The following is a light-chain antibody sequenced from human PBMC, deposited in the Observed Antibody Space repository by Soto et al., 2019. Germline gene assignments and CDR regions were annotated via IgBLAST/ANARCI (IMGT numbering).Light chain of an antibody. J-gene: IGKJ1*01. Sequence: DIVMTQSPLSLPVIPGEPASISCRSSQSLLHSSGYYYLDWYLQKPGQSPQLLIYLGSNRASGVPDRISGSGSGTDFTLKISRVEAEDVGVYYCMHSLQPPRTFGQGTKVEIK. CDR1: QSLLHSSGYYY. CDR3: MHSLQPPRT. CDR2: LGS. V-gene: IGKV2-28*01.